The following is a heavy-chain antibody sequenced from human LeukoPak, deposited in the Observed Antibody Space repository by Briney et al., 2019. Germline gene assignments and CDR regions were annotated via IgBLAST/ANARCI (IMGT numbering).Heavy chain of an antibody. Sequence: SQTLSLTCTVSGGSISSGGYYWRWIRQHPGKGLEWIGYIYYSGSTSYNPSLNRRVTMSVDTSMNQFSLKLSSVTAADTAVYYCARGTVSREYYFDYWGQGTLVTVSS. J-gene: IGHJ4*02. CDR3: ARGTVSREYYFDY. V-gene: IGHV4-31*03. D-gene: IGHD1-1*01. CDR2: IYYSGST. CDR1: GGSISSGGYY.